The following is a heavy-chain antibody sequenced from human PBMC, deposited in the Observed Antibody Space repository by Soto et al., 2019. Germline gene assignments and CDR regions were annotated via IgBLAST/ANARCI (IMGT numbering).Heavy chain of an antibody. CDR2: ISSSSSYT. J-gene: IGHJ4*02. Sequence: QGQLVESGGGLVKPGGSLRLSCVASGFTFSDYYMSWIRQAPGKGLEWVSYISSSSSYTNYADSVKGRFTISRDNAKNSLYLQMNSLRAEDTAVYYCARDHHRYSGYDYVDYWGQGTLVTVSS. CDR1: GFTFSDYY. V-gene: IGHV3-11*05. D-gene: IGHD5-12*01. CDR3: ARDHHRYSGYDYVDY.